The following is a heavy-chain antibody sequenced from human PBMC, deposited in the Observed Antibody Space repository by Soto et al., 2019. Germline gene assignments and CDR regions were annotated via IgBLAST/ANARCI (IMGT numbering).Heavy chain of an antibody. CDR2: IYPGDSDT. CDR1: GNSFTSYW. CDR3: ARPVYSSGWYGSDY. D-gene: IGHD6-19*01. Sequence: GEALKISCKGFGNSFTSYWIGWVRPMPGKGLELMVIIYPGDSDTRYSPSFQGQVTISADKSISTAYLQWSSLKASDTAMYYCARPVYSSGWYGSDYWGQGTLVTVSS. V-gene: IGHV5-51*01. J-gene: IGHJ4*02.